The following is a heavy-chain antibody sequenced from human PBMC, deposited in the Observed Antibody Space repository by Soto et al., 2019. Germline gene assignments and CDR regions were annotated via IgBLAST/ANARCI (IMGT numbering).Heavy chain of an antibody. D-gene: IGHD3-22*01. Sequence: ASVKVSCKASGFTFTSSAVQWVRQARGQRLEWIGWIVVGSGNTNYAQKFQERVTITRDMSTSTAYMELSSLRSEDTAVYYCARVTLDEENTMIVVEDPPAAFDIWGQGTMVTVSS. CDR3: ARVTLDEENTMIVVEDPPAAFDI. CDR1: GFTFTSSA. J-gene: IGHJ3*02. V-gene: IGHV1-58*01. CDR2: IVVGSGNT.